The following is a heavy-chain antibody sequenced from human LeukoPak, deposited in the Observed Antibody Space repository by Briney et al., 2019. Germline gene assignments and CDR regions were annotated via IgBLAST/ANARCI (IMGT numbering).Heavy chain of an antibody. CDR3: AGNQPIKIFGVVRANYYYYMDV. J-gene: IGHJ6*03. CDR1: GGSISSHY. V-gene: IGHV4-59*11. CDR2: IYYSGST. D-gene: IGHD3-3*01. Sequence: SETLSLTCTVSGGSISSHYWSWIRQPPGKGLEWIGDIYYSGSTNYNPSLKSRVTISVATSKNQFSLKLSSVTAADTAVYYCAGNQPIKIFGVVRANYYYYMDVWGKGTTVTVSS.